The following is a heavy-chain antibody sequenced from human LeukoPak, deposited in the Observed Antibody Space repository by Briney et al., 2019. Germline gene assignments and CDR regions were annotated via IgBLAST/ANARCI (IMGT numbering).Heavy chain of an antibody. CDR2: INPSGGST. J-gene: IGHJ3*02. V-gene: IGHV1-46*01. Sequence: ASVKVSCKASGYTFTSYGISWVRQAPGQGLEWMGIINPSGGSTSYAQKFQGRVTMTRDMSTSTVYMELSSLRSEDTAVYYCARDPRDGYNRIGRAFDIWGQGTMVTVSS. CDR3: ARDPRDGYNRIGRAFDI. CDR1: GYTFTSYG. D-gene: IGHD5-24*01.